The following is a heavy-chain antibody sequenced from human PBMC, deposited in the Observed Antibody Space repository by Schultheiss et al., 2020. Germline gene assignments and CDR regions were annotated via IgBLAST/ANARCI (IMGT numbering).Heavy chain of an antibody. J-gene: IGHJ4*02. CDR1: GFTFSSYS. D-gene: IGHD5-12*01. CDR2: ISSSSSTI. Sequence: GGSLRLSCAASGFTFSSYSMNWVRQAPGKGLEWVSYISSSSSTIYYADSVKGRFTISRDNAKNSLYLQMNSLRAEDTAVYYCARTGYGDYWGKGTLVTVSS. V-gene: IGHV3-48*01. CDR3: ARTGYGDY.